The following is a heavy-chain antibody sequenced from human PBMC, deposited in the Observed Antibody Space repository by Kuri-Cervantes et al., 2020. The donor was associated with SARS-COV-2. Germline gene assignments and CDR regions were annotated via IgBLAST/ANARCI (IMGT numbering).Heavy chain of an antibody. CDR3: ARGSSSWYALTIYYYYGMDV. CDR2: ISSSGSTI. D-gene: IGHD6-13*01. Sequence: GESLKISCAASGFTFSSYEMNWVRQAPGKGLEWVSYISSSGSTIYYADSVKGRFTISRDNAKNSLYLQMNSLRAEDTAVYYCARGSSSWYALTIYYYYGMDVWGQAITVTFSS. J-gene: IGHJ6*02. V-gene: IGHV3-48*03. CDR1: GFTFSSYE.